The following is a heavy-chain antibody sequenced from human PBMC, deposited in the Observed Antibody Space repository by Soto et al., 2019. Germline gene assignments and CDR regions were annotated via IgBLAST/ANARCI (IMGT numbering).Heavy chain of an antibody. Sequence: ASVKVSCKASGGTFSSYAISWVRQAPGQGLEWMGGIIPIFGTANYAQKFQGRVTITADESTSTAYTELSSLRSEDTAVYYCARGVGAARPLYFDYWGQGTLVTVSS. V-gene: IGHV1-69*13. D-gene: IGHD6-6*01. CDR2: IIPIFGTA. CDR3: ARGVGAARPLYFDY. CDR1: GGTFSSYA. J-gene: IGHJ4*02.